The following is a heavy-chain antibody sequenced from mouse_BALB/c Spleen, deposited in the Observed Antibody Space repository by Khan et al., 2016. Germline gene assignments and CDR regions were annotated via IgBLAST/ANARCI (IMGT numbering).Heavy chain of an antibody. V-gene: IGHV3-2*02. D-gene: IGHD2-2*01. CDR2: ISYRGIT. CDR1: GYSITSDYA. CDR3: AREGGYGYDAWFAY. J-gene: IGHJ3*01. Sequence: EVQLVESGPGLVKPSQSLSLTCTVTGYSITSDYAWNWIRQFPGNKLQRMAYISYRGITSYNPSLESRISITRITPKNPFFLQLNSVTTDDTATSYCAREGGYGYDAWFAYWGGRTVVTVSA.